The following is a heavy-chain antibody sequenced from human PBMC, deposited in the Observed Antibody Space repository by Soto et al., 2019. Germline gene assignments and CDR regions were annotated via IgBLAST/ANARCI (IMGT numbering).Heavy chain of an antibody. D-gene: IGHD1-1*01. Sequence: SETLSLTCTVSGGSISSYYWSWIRQPPGKGLEWIGYIYYSGSTNYNPSLKSRVTISVDTSKNQFSLKLSSVTAADTAVYYCARESAGTFCFDYWGQGTLVTVSS. V-gene: IGHV4-59*01. CDR3: ARESAGTFCFDY. J-gene: IGHJ4*02. CDR1: GGSISSYY. CDR2: IYYSGST.